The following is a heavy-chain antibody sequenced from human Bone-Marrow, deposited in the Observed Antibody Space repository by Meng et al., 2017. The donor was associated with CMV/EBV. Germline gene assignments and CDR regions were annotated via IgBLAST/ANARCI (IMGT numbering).Heavy chain of an antibody. D-gene: IGHD3-22*01. CDR2: IYYSGST. CDR1: SYD. CDR3: ARGRNYYDSSGYYSASGGDFDY. Sequence: SYDWSWIRQPPGKGLEWIGYIYYSGSTNYNPSLKSRVTISVDTSKNQFSLKLSSVTAADTAVYYCARGRNYYDSSGYYSASGGDFDYWGQGTLVTVSS. V-gene: IGHV4-59*01. J-gene: IGHJ4*02.